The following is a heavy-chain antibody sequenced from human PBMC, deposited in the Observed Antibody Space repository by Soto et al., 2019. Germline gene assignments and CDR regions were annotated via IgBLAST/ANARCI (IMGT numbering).Heavy chain of an antibody. J-gene: IGHJ4*02. Sequence: SETLSLTCAVSGGSISSGCYSWSWIRQPPGKGLEWIGYIYHSGSTYYNPSLKSRVTISVDRSKNQFSLKLSSVTAADTAVYYCARAYGGYADYWGQGALVTVSS. CDR2: IYHSGST. CDR1: GGSISSGCYS. CDR3: ARAYGGYADY. D-gene: IGHD5-12*01. V-gene: IGHV4-30-2*01.